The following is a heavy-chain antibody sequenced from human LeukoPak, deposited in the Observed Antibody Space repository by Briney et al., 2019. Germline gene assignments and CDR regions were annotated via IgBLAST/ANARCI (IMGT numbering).Heavy chain of an antibody. CDR3: ARYRGSYSALDY. D-gene: IGHD1-26*01. V-gene: IGHV3-53*01. CDR2: IYSGGST. CDR1: GFTVSSNY. J-gene: IGHJ4*02. Sequence: GGSLRLSCAASGFTVSSNYMSWVRQAPGKGLEWVSVIYSGGSTYYADSVKGRFTISIDNSKNTLYLQMNSLRAEDTDVYYCARYRGSYSALDYWGQGTLVTVSS.